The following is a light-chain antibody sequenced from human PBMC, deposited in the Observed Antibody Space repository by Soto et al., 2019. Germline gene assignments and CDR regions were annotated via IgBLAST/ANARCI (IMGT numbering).Light chain of an antibody. J-gene: IGLJ3*02. V-gene: IGLV2-8*01. Sequence: QSALTQPPSASGSPGQSVTISCTGTRSDVGAYKYVSWYQQYPGKAPKLMTYEVTKRPSGVPDRFSGSKSGNTASLTVSGLQAEDEADYYCTSYVGNDIWVFGGGTKLTVL. CDR3: TSYVGNDIWV. CDR1: RSDVGAYKY. CDR2: EVT.